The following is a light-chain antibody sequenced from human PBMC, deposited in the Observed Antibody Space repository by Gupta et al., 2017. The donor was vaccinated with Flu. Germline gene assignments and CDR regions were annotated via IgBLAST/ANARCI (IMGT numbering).Light chain of an antibody. Sequence: DVVMTQSPLSLSVTLGQPASISCRASQSLVYSDGNTFLSWFQQRPGQSPRRLIYKVSNRDSGVPDRFSGSGSGTDFTLKISRVEAEDVGVYYCMQGTHWPPITFGQGTRLEIK. CDR3: MQGTHWPPIT. CDR1: QSLVYSDGNTF. CDR2: KVS. V-gene: IGKV2-30*01. J-gene: IGKJ5*01.